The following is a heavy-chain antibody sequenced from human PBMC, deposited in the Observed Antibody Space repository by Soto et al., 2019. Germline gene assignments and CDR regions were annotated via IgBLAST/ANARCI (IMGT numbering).Heavy chain of an antibody. D-gene: IGHD6-13*01. CDR2: IRSKAYGGTT. J-gene: IGHJ6*02. CDR1: GFTFGDYA. V-gene: IGHV3-49*03. Sequence: GGSLRLSCTASGFTFGDYAMSWFRQAPGKGLEWVGFIRSKAYGGTTEYAASVKGRFTISRDDSKSIAYLQMNSLKTEDTAVYYCTRGSGAAGTGPLYYYGMDVWGQGTTVTVS. CDR3: TRGSGAAGTGPLYYYGMDV.